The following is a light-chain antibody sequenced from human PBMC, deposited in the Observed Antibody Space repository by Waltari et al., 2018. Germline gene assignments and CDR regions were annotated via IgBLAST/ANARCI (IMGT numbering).Light chain of an antibody. V-gene: IGKV1D-16*01. Sequence: DIQMTQSPSSLSASVGDTVTITCRASQDINRYLVWHQQKPEKAPKSLIYAGSNLHGGVPSRFSGSGSGTDFTLTINNLQPEDFATYYCQQFKSYPITFGQGTRLEIK. CDR3: QQFKSYPIT. J-gene: IGKJ5*01. CDR1: QDINRY. CDR2: AGS.